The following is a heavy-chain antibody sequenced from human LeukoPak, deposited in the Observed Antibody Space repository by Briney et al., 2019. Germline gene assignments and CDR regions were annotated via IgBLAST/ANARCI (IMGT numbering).Heavy chain of an antibody. CDR3: ARERDAYGAIDY. CDR1: GFNFRDHW. J-gene: IGHJ4*02. Sequence: GGSLRLSCAVSGFNFRDHWMDWVRQAPGKGLEWVGHIKNDGSETYYLDSLKGRFSISRDNTNNALYLQMNSLRAEDTAVHYCARERDAYGAIDYWGQGTLVTVSS. V-gene: IGHV3-7*01. D-gene: IGHD5-24*01. CDR2: IKNDGSET.